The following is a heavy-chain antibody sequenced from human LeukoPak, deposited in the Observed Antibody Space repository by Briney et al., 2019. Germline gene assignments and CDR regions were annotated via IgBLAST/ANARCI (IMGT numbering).Heavy chain of an antibody. CDR2: INIDASIT. J-gene: IGHJ5*01. CDR3: ARVITWFDS. Sequence: GGSLRLSCAASGFTFSSYNMNWVRQAPGKGLEWLARINIDASITNYADSVKGRFTISRDNAESALYLQMNSLRAEDTAVYYCARVITWFDSWGRGALVTVSS. V-gene: IGHV3-74*01. CDR1: GFTFSSYN.